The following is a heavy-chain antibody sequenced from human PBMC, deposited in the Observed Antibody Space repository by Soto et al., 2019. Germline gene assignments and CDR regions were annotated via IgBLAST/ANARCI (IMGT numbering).Heavy chain of an antibody. J-gene: IGHJ6*02. Sequence: EVQLVESGGGLVQPGGSLRLSCAASGFTVSSNYMSWVRQAPGKGLEWVSVIYSGGSTYYADSVKGRFTISRHNSKNTLYLQMNSLIDKDTAVYSGARDSYYDSSGYLASYGMDVWGQGTTVTVSS. V-gene: IGHV3-53*04. CDR3: ARDSYYDSSGYLASYGMDV. CDR1: GFTVSSNY. CDR2: IYSGGST. D-gene: IGHD3-22*01.